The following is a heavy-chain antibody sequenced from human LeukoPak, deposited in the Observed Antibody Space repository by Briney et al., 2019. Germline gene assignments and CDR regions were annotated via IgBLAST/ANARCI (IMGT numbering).Heavy chain of an antibody. V-gene: IGHV4-38-2*01. CDR3: ASPAIAAAGTGFDY. CDR1: GYSISSGYY. CDR2: IYHSGST. D-gene: IGHD6-13*01. Sequence: SETLSLTCAVSGYSISSGYYWGWIRQPPGKGLEWIGSIYHSGSTYYNPSLKSRVTISVDTSKNQFSLKLSSVTAADTAVYYCASPAIAAAGTGFDYWGRGTLVTVSS. J-gene: IGHJ4*02.